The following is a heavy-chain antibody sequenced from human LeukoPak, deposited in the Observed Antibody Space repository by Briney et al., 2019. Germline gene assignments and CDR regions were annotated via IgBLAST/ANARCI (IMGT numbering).Heavy chain of an antibody. J-gene: IGHJ3*02. CDR1: GFTFSSYA. D-gene: IGHD3-3*01. CDR3: AKDRLPAIFGVVYAFDI. V-gene: IGHV3-30-3*01. Sequence: GRSLRLSCAASGFTFSSYAMHWVRQAPGKGLEWVAVISYDGSNKYYADSVKGRFTISRDNSKNTLYLQMNSLRAEDTAVYYCAKDRLPAIFGVVYAFDIWGQGTMVTVSS. CDR2: ISYDGSNK.